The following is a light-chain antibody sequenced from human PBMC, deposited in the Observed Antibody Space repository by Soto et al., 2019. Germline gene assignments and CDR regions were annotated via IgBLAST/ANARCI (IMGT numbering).Light chain of an antibody. CDR3: QQYSAYPWS. J-gene: IGKJ1*01. CDR2: KAS. CDR1: RSINSW. Sequence: DIQMTQSPSTLSASVGDRVTITCRASRSINSWLAWYQQKPGKAPKLLIYKASDLENAVASRFSGSGSGTDFTLTISSLQPDDFATYYCQQYSAYPWSFGPGTKVEVK. V-gene: IGKV1-5*03.